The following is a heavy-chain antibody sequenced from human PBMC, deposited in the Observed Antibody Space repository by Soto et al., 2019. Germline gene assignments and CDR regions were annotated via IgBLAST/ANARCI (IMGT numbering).Heavy chain of an antibody. Sequence: SETLSLTCTVSGGSISSSYWSWIRQPPGKGLEWIGYIYYSGSTNYIPSLKSRVTISVDTSRIQFSLKLTSVTAADTAVYYCATSKIWFGELSPDYYGLDVWGQGTTVTVSS. V-gene: IGHV4-59*01. CDR1: GGSISSSY. J-gene: IGHJ6*02. D-gene: IGHD3-10*01. CDR3: ATSKIWFGELSPDYYGLDV. CDR2: IYYSGST.